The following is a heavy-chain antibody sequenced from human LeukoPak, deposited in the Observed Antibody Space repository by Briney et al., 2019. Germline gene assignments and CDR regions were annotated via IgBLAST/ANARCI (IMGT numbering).Heavy chain of an antibody. V-gene: IGHV1-2*02. Sequence: ASVKVPCKASGYTFTGYYMHWVRQAPGQGLEWMGWINPNSGGTNYAQKFQGRVTMTRDTSISTAYMELSRLRSDDTAVYYCASMRLYCSGGSCLDYYFDYWGQGTLVTVSS. CDR3: ASMRLYCSGGSCLDYYFDY. CDR1: GYTFTGYY. J-gene: IGHJ4*02. CDR2: INPNSGGT. D-gene: IGHD2-15*01.